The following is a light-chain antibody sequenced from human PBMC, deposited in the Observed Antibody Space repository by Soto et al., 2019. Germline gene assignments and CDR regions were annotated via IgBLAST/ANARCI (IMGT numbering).Light chain of an antibody. V-gene: IGKV3-20*01. CDR3: QQYGRSPYT. Sequence: EIALTQSPGTLSLSPGERATLSCRASQRISNSYLAWYQQKPGQAPRLLIQGASSRATGIPDRFSGSGSGTDFTLTITRLEPEDFAVYYCQQYGRSPYTFGQGTKLEIK. CDR1: QRISNSY. J-gene: IGKJ2*01. CDR2: GAS.